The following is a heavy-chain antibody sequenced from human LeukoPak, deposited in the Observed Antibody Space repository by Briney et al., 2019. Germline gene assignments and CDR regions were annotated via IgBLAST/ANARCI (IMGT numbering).Heavy chain of an antibody. J-gene: IGHJ4*02. CDR2: ISGSGGST. V-gene: IGHV3-23*01. D-gene: IGHD3-22*01. CDR1: GFTFSSYA. CDR3: AKGYYYDSSGYYGY. Sequence: GGSLRLSCAASGFTFSSYAMSWVRQAPGKGLKWVSAISGSGGSTYYADSVKGRFTISRDNSKNTLYLQMNSLRAEDTAVYYCAKGYYYDSSGYYGYWGQGTLVTVSS.